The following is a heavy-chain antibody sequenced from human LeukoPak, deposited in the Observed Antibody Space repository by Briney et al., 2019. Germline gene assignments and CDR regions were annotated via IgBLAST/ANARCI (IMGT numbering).Heavy chain of an antibody. J-gene: IGHJ4*02. CDR3: ARDRRTHYGDYSGGDH. CDR1: GYTFTSYG. CDR2: ISAYNGNT. Sequence: ASVKVSCKASGYTFTSYGISWVRQAPGQGLEWMGWISAYNGNTNYAQKLQGRVTMTTDTSTSTAYMELRSLRSDDTAVYYCARDRRTHYGDYSGGDHWGQGTLVTVSS. V-gene: IGHV1-18*01. D-gene: IGHD4-17*01.